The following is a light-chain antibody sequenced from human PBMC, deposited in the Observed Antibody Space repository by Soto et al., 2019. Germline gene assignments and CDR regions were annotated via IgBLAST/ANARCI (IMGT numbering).Light chain of an antibody. CDR3: ATWENYILALYV. CDR2: SNN. Sequence: QSALTQPPSASGTPGQRVTISCSGSSSNIGSNTVNWYQQLPGTAPKLLIYSNNQRPSGVPDRFSGSKSGTSASLAISGLQSEDFVFNDGATWENYILALYV. V-gene: IGLV1-44*01. CDR1: SSNIGSNT. J-gene: IGLJ1*01.